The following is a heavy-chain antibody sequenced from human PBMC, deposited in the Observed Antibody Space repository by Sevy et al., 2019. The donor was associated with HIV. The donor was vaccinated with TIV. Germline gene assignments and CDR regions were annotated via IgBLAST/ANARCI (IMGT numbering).Heavy chain of an antibody. J-gene: IGHJ4*02. Sequence: GGSLRLSCTASGFTFGDYAMSWVRQAPGKGLEWVGFIRSKAYGGTPEYAASVKGSFTFSRDDSKSIANLQMNSLKTEDTAVYYCSREGPGRGSSGWYRYDYCGQGTLVTVSS. CDR1: GFTFGDYA. CDR2: IRSKAYGGTP. CDR3: SREGPGRGSSGWYRYDY. D-gene: IGHD6-19*01. V-gene: IGHV3-49*04.